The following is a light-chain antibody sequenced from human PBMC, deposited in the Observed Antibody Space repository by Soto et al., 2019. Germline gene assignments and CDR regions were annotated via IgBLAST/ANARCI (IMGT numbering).Light chain of an antibody. CDR1: SSDIGGYNL. V-gene: IGLV2-14*01. CDR2: QVT. Sequence: QSVLTQPASVSGSPGQSITISCTGTSSDIGGYNLVSWYQQHPGEAPKLIIYQVTNRPSGVSNRFSGSKSGNTASLTVSGLQAEDEADYYCSSYAGSYTLDVIFGGGTKLTVL. CDR3: SSYAGSYTLDVI. J-gene: IGLJ2*01.